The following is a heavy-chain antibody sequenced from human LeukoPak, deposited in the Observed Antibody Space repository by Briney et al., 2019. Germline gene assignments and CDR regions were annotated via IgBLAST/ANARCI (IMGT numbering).Heavy chain of an antibody. V-gene: IGHV4-34*01. D-gene: IGHD3-10*01. J-gene: IGHJ4*02. CDR1: GGSFSGYY. Sequence: SETLSLTCAVYGGSFSGYYWSWLRQPPGKGLEWMGEINHSGSTNYNPSLKSRVTISIDTSKNQFSLKLSSVTAADTAVYYCARGFSYYYGSGSYYNVGFDYWGQGTLVTVSS. CDR3: ARGFSYYYGSGSYYNVGFDY. CDR2: INHSGST.